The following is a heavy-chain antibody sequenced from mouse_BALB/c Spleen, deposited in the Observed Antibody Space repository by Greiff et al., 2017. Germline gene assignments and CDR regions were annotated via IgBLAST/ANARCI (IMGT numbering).Heavy chain of an antibody. D-gene: IGHD2-3*01. CDR2: ISSGGGST. CDR1: GFAFSSYD. V-gene: IGHV5-12-1*01. Sequence: DVMLVESGGGLVKPGGSLKLSCAASGFAFSSYDMSWVRQTPEKRLEWVAYISSGGGSTYYPDTVKGRFTISRDNAKNTLYLQMSSLKSEDTAMYYWSRHRDGGYDDWGQGTTLTVSS. CDR3: SRHRDGGYDD. J-gene: IGHJ2*01.